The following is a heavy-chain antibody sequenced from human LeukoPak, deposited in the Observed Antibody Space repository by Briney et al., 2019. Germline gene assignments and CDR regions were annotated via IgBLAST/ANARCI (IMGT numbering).Heavy chain of an antibody. CDR1: GYTFTTYG. CDR3: ARAPDDYDFWSGPFDY. J-gene: IGHJ4*02. Sequence: ASVKVSCKASGYTFTTYGISWVRQAPGQGLEWMGWISAYSGNTNYAQNLQGRVTMTTDTSTSTAYMELRSLRSDDTAVYYCARAPDDYDFWSGPFDYWGRGTLVTVSS. V-gene: IGHV1-18*01. CDR2: ISAYSGNT. D-gene: IGHD3-3*01.